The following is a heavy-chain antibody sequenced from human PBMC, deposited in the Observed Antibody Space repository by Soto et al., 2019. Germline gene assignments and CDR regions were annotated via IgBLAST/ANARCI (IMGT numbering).Heavy chain of an antibody. CDR2: IVVGSGNT. D-gene: IGHD6-13*01. CDR1: GFTFTSSA. J-gene: IGHJ6*02. Sequence: GASVKVSCKASGFTFTSSAVQWVRQARGQRLEWIGWIVVGSGNTNYAQKFQERVTITRDMSTSTAYMELSSLRSEDTAVYYCAADGYSSSWYSYYYGMDVWGQGTTVTVSS. V-gene: IGHV1-58*01. CDR3: AADGYSSSWYSYYYGMDV.